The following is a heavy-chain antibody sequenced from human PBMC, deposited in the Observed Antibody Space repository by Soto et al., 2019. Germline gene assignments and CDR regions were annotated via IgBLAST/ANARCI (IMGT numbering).Heavy chain of an antibody. CDR1: GFTFSSYA. J-gene: IGHJ4*02. V-gene: IGHV3-23*01. CDR3: AKESSGWELRRPPEF. CDR2: ISGSGGST. D-gene: IGHD1-26*01. Sequence: EVQLLESGGGLVQPGGSMRLSCAASGFTFSSYAMSWVRQAPGKGLEWVSAISGSGGSTYYADSVKGRFTISRDNSKNTQYLQMNSLTAEDTAVYYCAKESSGWELRRPPEFGGQGTLVTVSS.